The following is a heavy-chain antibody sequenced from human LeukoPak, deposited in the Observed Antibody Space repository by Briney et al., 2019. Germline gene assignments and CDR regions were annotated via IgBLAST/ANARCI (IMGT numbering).Heavy chain of an antibody. D-gene: IGHD3-22*01. V-gene: IGHV3-7*03. Sequence: SGGSLRLSCAASGFTFSSYWMSWVRQAPGKGLEWVANIKQDGSEKYYVDSVKGRFTISRDNAKNSLYLQMNSLRAEDTALYYCARNFGGGDSSGPYSWGQGTLVTVSS. CDR2: IKQDGSEK. CDR1: GFTFSSYW. CDR3: ARNFGGGDSSGPYS. J-gene: IGHJ4*02.